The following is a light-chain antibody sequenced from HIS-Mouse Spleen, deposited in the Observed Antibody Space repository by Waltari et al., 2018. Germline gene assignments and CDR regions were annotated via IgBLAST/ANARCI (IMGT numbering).Light chain of an antibody. CDR2: EGS. CDR1: SSDVWSYNL. Sequence: QSALTQPASVSGSPGQSITSSCTGTSSDVWSYNLVSWYQQHPGKAPKLMIYEGSTRPSGVSNRFSGSKSGNTASLTISGLQAEDEADYYCCSYAGSSTNWVFGGGTKLTVL. V-gene: IGLV2-23*01. J-gene: IGLJ3*02. CDR3: CSYAGSSTNWV.